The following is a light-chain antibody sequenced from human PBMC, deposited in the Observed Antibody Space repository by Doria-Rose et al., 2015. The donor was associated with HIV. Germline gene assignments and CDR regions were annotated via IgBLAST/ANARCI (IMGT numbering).Light chain of an antibody. V-gene: IGLV2-23*02. J-gene: IGLJ3*02. CDR3: YSYVGSSTVV. CDR1: SSDVGSYNL. CDR2: EVS. Sequence: QSALIQPASVSGSPGQSINISCTGTSSDVGSYNLVSWYQQYPGKAPKLMIFEVSKRPSGISNRFSGSKSGNTASLTISGLQAEDEADYYCYSYVGSSTVVFGGGTKLTVL.